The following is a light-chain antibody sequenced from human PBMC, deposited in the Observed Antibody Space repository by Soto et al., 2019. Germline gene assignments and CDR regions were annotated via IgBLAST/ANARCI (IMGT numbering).Light chain of an antibody. V-gene: IGLV2-23*01. J-gene: IGLJ1*01. CDR2: EGS. Sequence: QPALTQPASVSGSPGQSITISCTGTSSDVGSYNLVSWYQQHPGKAPKLMIYEGSKRPSGVSNRFSGSKSGNTASLIISGLQAEDEADYYCCSYAGSSTYVFGTGTKVTVL. CDR3: CSYAGSSTYV. CDR1: SSDVGSYNL.